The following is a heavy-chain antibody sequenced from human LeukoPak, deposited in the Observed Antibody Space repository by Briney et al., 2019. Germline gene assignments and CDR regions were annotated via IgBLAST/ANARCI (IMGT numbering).Heavy chain of an antibody. CDR1: GLTLSNYW. CDR3: VRDEWITGTLDH. J-gene: IGHJ4*02. Sequence: GGSLRLSCVASGLTLSNYWMSWVRQAPGKGLEWVANIKQDGSEKFYVDSVKGRFTISRDNAKNSLYLQMNSLRAEDTGVYYCVRDEWITGTLDHWGQGTMVAVSS. CDR2: IKQDGSEK. V-gene: IGHV3-7*01. D-gene: IGHD3-3*01.